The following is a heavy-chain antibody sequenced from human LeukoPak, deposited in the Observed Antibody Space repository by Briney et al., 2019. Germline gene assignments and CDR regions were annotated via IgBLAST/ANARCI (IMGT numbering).Heavy chain of an antibody. D-gene: IGHD2-2*01. CDR1: GYTFTSYA. CDR2: INAGNGNT. J-gene: IGHJ5*02. CDR3: ARRVVVPAAIVDWFDP. Sequence: GASVKVSCMASGYTFTSYAMHWVRQAPGQRLEWMGWINAGNGNTKYSQKFQGRVTITRDTSASTAYMELSSLRSEDTAVYYCARRVVVPAAIVDWFDPWGQGTLVTVSS. V-gene: IGHV1-3*01.